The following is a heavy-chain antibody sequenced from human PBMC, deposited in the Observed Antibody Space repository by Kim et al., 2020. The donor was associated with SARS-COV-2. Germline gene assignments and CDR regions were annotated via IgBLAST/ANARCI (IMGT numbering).Heavy chain of an antibody. CDR2: ISGSGGST. CDR1: GFTFSTYA. V-gene: IGHV3-23*01. CDR3: AKLPYSSSWGPFDY. D-gene: IGHD6-13*01. Sequence: GGSLRLSCAASGFTFSTYAMSWVRQAPGKGLEWVSAISGSGGSTHYADSVKGRFTISRDNSKNTLYLQMNSLRAEDTAVYYCAKLPYSSSWGPFDYWGQGTLVTGSS. J-gene: IGHJ4*02.